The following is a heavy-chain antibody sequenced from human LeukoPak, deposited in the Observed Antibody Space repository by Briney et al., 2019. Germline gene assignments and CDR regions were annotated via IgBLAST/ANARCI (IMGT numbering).Heavy chain of an antibody. CDR3: ARADFLYYYDRGGWFDP. Sequence: ASVKVSCKASGYTFTGYYMHWVRQAPGQVLEWMGWINPNSGGTNYAQKFQGRVTMTRDTSISTAYMELSRLRSDDTAVYYCARADFLYYYDRGGWFDPWGQGTLVTVSS. CDR2: INPNSGGT. J-gene: IGHJ5*02. CDR1: GYTFTGYY. V-gene: IGHV1-2*02. D-gene: IGHD3-22*01.